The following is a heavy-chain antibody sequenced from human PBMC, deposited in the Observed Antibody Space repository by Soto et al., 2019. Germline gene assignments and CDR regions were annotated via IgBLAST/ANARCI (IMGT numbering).Heavy chain of an antibody. V-gene: IGHV1-69*12. CDR2: IIPIFGTA. Sequence: QVQLVQSGAEVKKPGSSVKVSCKASGGTFSSYAISWVRQAPGQGLEWMGGIIPIFGTANYAQKFQGRVTSXXDXSXXTAYMELSSLRSEDTAVYYCARDRGHGDYVSSFDYWGQGTLVTVSS. CDR3: ARDRGHGDYVSSFDY. D-gene: IGHD4-17*01. J-gene: IGHJ4*02. CDR1: GGTFSSYA.